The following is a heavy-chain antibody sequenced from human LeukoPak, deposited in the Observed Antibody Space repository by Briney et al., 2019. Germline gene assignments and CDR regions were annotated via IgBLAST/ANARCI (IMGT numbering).Heavy chain of an antibody. CDR2: ISGSGGST. CDR1: GFTFSSYA. D-gene: IGHD3-3*01. V-gene: IGHV3-23*01. CDR3: AKDMAITIFGVVIILDY. J-gene: IGHJ4*02. Sequence: TGGSLRLSCAASGFTFSSYAMSWVRQAPGKGLEWVSAISGSGGSTYYADSVKGRFTISRDNSKNTLYLQMNSLRAEDTAVYYCAKDMAITIFGVVIILDYWGQGTLVTVSS.